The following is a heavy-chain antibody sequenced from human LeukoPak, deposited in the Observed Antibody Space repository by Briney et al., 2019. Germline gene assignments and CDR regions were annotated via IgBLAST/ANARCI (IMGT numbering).Heavy chain of an antibody. J-gene: IGHJ4*02. V-gene: IGHV3-15*01. CDR3: TTDAESYYYDSSGYLVFNY. D-gene: IGHD3-22*01. CDR1: GFTVSNNY. Sequence: GGSLRLSCAASGFTVSNNYMSWVRQAPGKGLEWVGRIKSNTDDGTTDYAAPVKGRFTISRDDSKNTLYLQMNSLKTEDTAVYYCTTDAESYYYDSSGYLVFNYWGQGTLVTVSS. CDR2: IKSNTDDGTT.